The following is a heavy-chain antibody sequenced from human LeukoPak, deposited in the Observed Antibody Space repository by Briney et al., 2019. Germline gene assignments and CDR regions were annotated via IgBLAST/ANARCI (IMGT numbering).Heavy chain of an antibody. CDR3: ARTIVAPTTYYDY. Sequence: SETLSLTCAVYSGSFSGYYWSWIRQPPGKGLEWIGEINHSGSTNYNPSLKSRVTISVDTSKNQFSLRLSSVTAADTAVYYCARTIVAPTTYYDYWGQGTLVTVSS. D-gene: IGHD1-1*01. J-gene: IGHJ4*02. V-gene: IGHV4-34*01. CDR1: SGSFSGYY. CDR2: INHSGST.